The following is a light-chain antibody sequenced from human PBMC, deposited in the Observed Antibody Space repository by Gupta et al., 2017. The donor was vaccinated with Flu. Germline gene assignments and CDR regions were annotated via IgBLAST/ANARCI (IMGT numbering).Light chain of an antibody. V-gene: IGKV3-20*01. CDR3: QQYGSSPGVT. CDR1: QSVSSSY. CDR2: GAS. Sequence: EIVLTQSPGTLSLSPGERATLSCRASQSVSSSYLAWYQQKPGQAPRLLIYGASSRATGIPDRCSGSGSGTDFTLTTSRLEPEDFAVYYCQQYGSSPGVTFGPGTKVDIK. J-gene: IGKJ3*01.